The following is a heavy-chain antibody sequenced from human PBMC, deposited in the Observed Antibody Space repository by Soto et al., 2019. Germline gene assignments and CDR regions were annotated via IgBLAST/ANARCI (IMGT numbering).Heavy chain of an antibody. V-gene: IGHV3-23*01. CDR2: ISGSGGST. D-gene: IGHD1-1*01. CDR3: AKSHRRNWYDHFDV. J-gene: IGHJ4*02. Sequence: PGGSLRLSCAASGFTFGTYAMSWFRQAPGKGLEWISAISGSGGSTYYADSVKGRFTISRDTSKNTLYLQMNSLRAEDTALYYCAKSHRRNWYDHFDVWGQGPLVTVSS. CDR1: GFTFGTYA.